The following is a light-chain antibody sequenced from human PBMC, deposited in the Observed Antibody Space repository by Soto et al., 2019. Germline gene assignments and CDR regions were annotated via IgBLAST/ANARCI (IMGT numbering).Light chain of an antibody. Sequence: EIVMTQSPATLSVSPGERVTLSCRASQSVSSSLAWYQQKPGQAPRLLIYGASTRATGIPARFSGSGSGTEFTLIISSLQSEDFAVYYCQRYNNWPPITFAPGTKVDIK. CDR3: QRYNNWPPIT. V-gene: IGKV3-15*01. CDR1: QSVSSS. J-gene: IGKJ3*01. CDR2: GAS.